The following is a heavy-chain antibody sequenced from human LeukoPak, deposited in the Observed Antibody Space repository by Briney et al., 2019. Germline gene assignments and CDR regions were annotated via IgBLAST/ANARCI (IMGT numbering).Heavy chain of an antibody. CDR3: ARDRSYGNFDY. J-gene: IGHJ4*02. Sequence: SETLSLTCTVSGGSINSYYWSWVRQPPGKGLEWIGYIYYSGSTNYNPSLKSRVTISADTSKNQFSLKLSSVTAADTAVYYCARDRSYGNFDYWGQGTLVTVSS. D-gene: IGHD5-18*01. CDR1: GGSINSYY. CDR2: IYYSGST. V-gene: IGHV4-59*01.